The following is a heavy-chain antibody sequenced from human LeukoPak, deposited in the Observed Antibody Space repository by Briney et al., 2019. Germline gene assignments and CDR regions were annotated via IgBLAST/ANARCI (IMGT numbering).Heavy chain of an antibody. D-gene: IGHD3-3*01. V-gene: IGHV3-21*01. CDR1: GFPFSSYW. Sequence: PGGSLRLSCAASGFPFSSYWMHWVRQAPCQGLEWVSAISSSSSYIYYADSVKGRFTISRDNAKNSLYLQMNSLRAEDTAVYYCAREIRSNYDFWSGYHAYWYFDLWGRGTLVTVSS. J-gene: IGHJ2*01. CDR2: ISSSSSYI. CDR3: AREIRSNYDFWSGYHAYWYFDL.